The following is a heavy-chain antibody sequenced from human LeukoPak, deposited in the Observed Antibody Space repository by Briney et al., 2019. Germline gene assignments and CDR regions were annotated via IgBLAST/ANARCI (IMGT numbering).Heavy chain of an antibody. CDR3: AKDQLIAAAGSSAGWFDP. CDR1: GFTFSSYG. D-gene: IGHD6-13*01. V-gene: IGHV3-30*18. J-gene: IGHJ5*02. CDR2: VSYDGSNK. Sequence: GRSLRLSCAASGFTFSSYGMHWVRQAPGKGLEWVAVVSYDGSNKYYADSVKGRFTISRDNSKNTLYLQMNSLRAEDTAVYYCAKDQLIAAAGSSAGWFDPWGQGTLVTVSS.